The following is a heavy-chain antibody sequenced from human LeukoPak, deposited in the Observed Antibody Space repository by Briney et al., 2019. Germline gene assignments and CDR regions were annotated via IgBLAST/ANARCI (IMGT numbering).Heavy chain of an antibody. CDR2: IYYSGTT. CDR1: GGSFSGYY. CDR3: ARRGSGSRGDFDY. D-gene: IGHD2-15*01. J-gene: IGHJ4*02. Sequence: ASETLSLTCAVYGGSFSGYYWSWIRQPPGKGLEWIATIYYSGTTYYNPSLKSRVTISVDTSKNQFSLKLSSVTAADTAVYYCARRGSGSRGDFDYWGQGTLVTVSS. V-gene: IGHV4-34*01.